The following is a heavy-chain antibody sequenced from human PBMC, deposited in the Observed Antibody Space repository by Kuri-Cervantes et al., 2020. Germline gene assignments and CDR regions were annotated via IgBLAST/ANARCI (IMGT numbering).Heavy chain of an antibody. CDR1: GGSFSGYY. Sequence: TLSLTCAVYGGSFSGYYWSWIRQPPGKALEWLALIDWDDDKYYSTSLKTRLTISKDTSKNQVVLTMTNMDPVDTATYYCARNLGGGWNIDYWGQGTLVTVSS. D-gene: IGHD6-19*01. CDR3: ARNLGGGWNIDY. V-gene: IGHV2-70*01. J-gene: IGHJ4*02. CDR2: IDWDDDK.